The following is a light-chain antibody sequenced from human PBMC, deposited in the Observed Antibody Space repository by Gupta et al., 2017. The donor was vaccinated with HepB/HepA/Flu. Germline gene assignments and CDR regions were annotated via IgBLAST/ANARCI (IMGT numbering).Light chain of an antibody. Sequence: DIQLTQSPSFLHASVGDRVTITCRASQGVGSHFAWYQQKPGKAPKILIYAASTLLSGVPSRFSGSGSGTEVTLTISSLQADDFAVYYCHQRYDYSITFGQGTRLEIK. CDR2: AAS. J-gene: IGKJ5*01. CDR3: HQRYDYSIT. V-gene: IGKV1-9*01. CDR1: QGVGSH.